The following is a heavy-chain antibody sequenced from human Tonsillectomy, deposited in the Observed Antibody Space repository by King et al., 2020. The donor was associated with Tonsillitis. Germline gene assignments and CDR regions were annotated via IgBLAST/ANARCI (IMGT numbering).Heavy chain of an antibody. CDR1: GGTFSSYA. D-gene: IGHD5-18*01. CDR2: IIPILGIA. J-gene: IGHJ6*03. Sequence: QLVQSGAEVKKPGSSVKVSCKASGGTFSSYAISWVRQAPGQGLEWMGRIIPILGIANYAQKFQGRVTITADKSTSTAYMELSSLRSEDTAVYYFASGGARGYSYGYYYYYMDVWGKGTTVTVSS. CDR3: ASGGARGYSYGYYYYYMDV. V-gene: IGHV1-69*09.